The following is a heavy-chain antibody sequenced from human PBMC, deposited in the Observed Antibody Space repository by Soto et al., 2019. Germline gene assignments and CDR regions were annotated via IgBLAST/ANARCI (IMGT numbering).Heavy chain of an antibody. J-gene: IGHJ6*02. CDR1: GYIFTNYD. Sequence: QVQLVQSETEVKKPGASVKVSCKASGYIFTNYDITWVRQAPGQGLEWMGWVSGYTGNTKYAQKFQDRVTMTTDTSTSTVYMELRSLRADDTAVYYCARFGSAPCYYYGVDVWGQGTTVFVSS. CDR2: VSGYTGNT. V-gene: IGHV1-18*01. CDR3: ARFGSAPCYYYGVDV. D-gene: IGHD3-10*01.